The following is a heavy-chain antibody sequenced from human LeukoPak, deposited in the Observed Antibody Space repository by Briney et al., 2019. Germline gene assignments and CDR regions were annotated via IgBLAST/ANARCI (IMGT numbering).Heavy chain of an antibody. CDR1: GGSISSYY. V-gene: IGHV4-59*01. Sequence: SETLSLTCTVSGGSISSYYWSWIRQPPGKGLEWIGYIYYSGSTNYNPSLKSRVTISVDTSKNQFSLKLSSVTAADTAVYYCARDGEGGATTAWGQGTLVTVSS. CDR2: IYYSGST. D-gene: IGHD1-26*01. J-gene: IGHJ5*02. CDR3: ARDGEGGATTA.